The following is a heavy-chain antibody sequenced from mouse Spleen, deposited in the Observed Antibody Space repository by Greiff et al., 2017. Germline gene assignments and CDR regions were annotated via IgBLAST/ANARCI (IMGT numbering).Heavy chain of an antibody. CDR1: GYTFTSYW. Sequence: QVQLKQPGAELVKPGASVKLSCKASGYTFTSYWMQWVKQRPGQGLEWIGEIDPSDSYTNYNQKFKGKATLTVDTSSSTAYMQLSSLTSEDSAVYYCAVGWDYWGQGTTLTVSS. J-gene: IGHJ2*01. D-gene: IGHD1-1*01. CDR3: AVGWDY. CDR2: IDPSDSYT. V-gene: IGHV1-50*01.